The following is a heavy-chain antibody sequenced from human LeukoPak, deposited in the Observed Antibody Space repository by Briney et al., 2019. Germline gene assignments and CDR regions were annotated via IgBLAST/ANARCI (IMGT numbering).Heavy chain of an antibody. V-gene: IGHV3-74*01. Sequence: GGSLRLSCVGSGFSFISVWLNWVRQTSGKGLEWVGRINSDGSSTSYADSVKGRFTISRDNAKNTLYLQMNSLRAEDTAVYYCAKGYFDYWGQGTLVTVSS. J-gene: IGHJ4*02. CDR1: GFSFISVW. CDR2: INSDGSST. CDR3: AKGYFDY.